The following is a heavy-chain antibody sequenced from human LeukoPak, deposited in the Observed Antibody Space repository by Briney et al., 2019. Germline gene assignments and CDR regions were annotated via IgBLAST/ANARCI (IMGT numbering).Heavy chain of an antibody. CDR2: IYYDGSNK. CDR1: GFTFTTHA. V-gene: IGHV3-33*06. D-gene: IGHD6-19*01. Sequence: GGSLRLSCVASGFTFTTHAMHWVRQAPAKGLEWVAMIYYDGSNKYYADSVKGRFTISRDNSRNRVYLQMNSLRAEDTAVYYCAKDPPGSGWSFDYWGLGTLVTVSS. J-gene: IGHJ4*02. CDR3: AKDPPGSGWSFDY.